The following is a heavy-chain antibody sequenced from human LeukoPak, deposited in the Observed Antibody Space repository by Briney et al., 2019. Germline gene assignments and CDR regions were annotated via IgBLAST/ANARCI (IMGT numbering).Heavy chain of an antibody. CDR2: IKQDGSEK. J-gene: IGHJ6*02. D-gene: IGHD2-2*01. CDR1: GFTFSSYW. Sequence: PGGSLRLSCAASGFTFSSYWMSWVRQAPGKGLEWVANIKQDGSEKYYVDSVKGRFTISRDNAKNSLYLQMNSLRAEDTAVYYCARRYCSSTSCYGNYYYGMDVWGQGTTVTVSS. V-gene: IGHV3-7*01. CDR3: ARRYCSSTSCYGNYYYGMDV.